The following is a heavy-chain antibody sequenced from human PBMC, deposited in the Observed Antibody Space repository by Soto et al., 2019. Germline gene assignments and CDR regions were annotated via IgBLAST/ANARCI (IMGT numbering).Heavy chain of an antibody. Sequence: PGGSLRLSCAASGFTFSNAWMSWVRQAPGKGLEWVGRIKSKTDGGTTDYAAPVKGRFTISRDDSKNTLYLQMNSLKTEDTAVYYCTTGGGVADFACPGAFDIWGQGTMVPVSS. CDR1: GFTFSNAW. D-gene: IGHD3-9*01. V-gene: IGHV3-15*01. J-gene: IGHJ3*02. CDR3: TTGGGVADFACPGAFDI. CDR2: IKSKTDGGTT.